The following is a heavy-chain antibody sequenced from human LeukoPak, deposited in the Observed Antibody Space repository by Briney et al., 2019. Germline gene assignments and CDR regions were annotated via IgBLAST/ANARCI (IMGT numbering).Heavy chain of an antibody. V-gene: IGHV4-34*01. CDR3: ARAHLPYCTNGVCHPKNWFDP. Sequence: SETLSLTCAVYGGSFSGYYWSWIRQPPGKGLEWIGEINHGGSNNYNPSLKSRVTISVDTTKNQVSLKLSSVTAADTAVYYCARAHLPYCTNGVCHPKNWFDPWGQGTLVTVSS. D-gene: IGHD2-8*01. J-gene: IGHJ5*02. CDR1: GGSFSGYY. CDR2: INHGGSN.